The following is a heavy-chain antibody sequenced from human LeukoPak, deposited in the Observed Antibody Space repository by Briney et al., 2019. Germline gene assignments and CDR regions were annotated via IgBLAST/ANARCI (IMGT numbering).Heavy chain of an antibody. J-gene: IGHJ4*02. V-gene: IGHV3-23*01. CDR1: GFTFSNYA. D-gene: IGHD6-6*01. Sequence: GGSLRLSCAASGFTFSNYAMSWVRQAPGKELEWVSAISGSGGSTYYADAVKGRFTISRDISKNTLYLQMHSLRAEDTAIYYCAKRSSSSSGYFDYWGQGTLVTVSS. CDR3: AKRSSSSSGYFDY. CDR2: ISGSGGST.